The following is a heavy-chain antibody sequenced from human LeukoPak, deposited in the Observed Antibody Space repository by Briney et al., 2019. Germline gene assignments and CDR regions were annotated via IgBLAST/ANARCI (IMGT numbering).Heavy chain of an antibody. CDR2: ITTSSSYM. J-gene: IGHJ5*02. CDR3: ATDLIHYYASGAKT. D-gene: IGHD3-10*01. CDR1: GFSFSSYS. Sequence: GGSLRLSCAASGFSFSSYSMNWVRQAPGKGLEWVSSITTSSSYMYYADSVKGRFTISRDNAKNSLFLQMNSLRAEDTAVYYCATDLIHYYASGAKTWGQGTLVTVSS. V-gene: IGHV3-21*01.